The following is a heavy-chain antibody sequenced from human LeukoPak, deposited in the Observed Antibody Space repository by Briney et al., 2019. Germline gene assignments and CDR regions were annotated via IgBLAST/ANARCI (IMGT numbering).Heavy chain of an antibody. D-gene: IGHD3-10*01. CDR2: FDPEDGET. V-gene: IGHV1-24*01. J-gene: IGHJ4*02. Sequence: ASVKVSSKVSGYTPTELSMHWVRQAPEKGLGWMGGFDPEDGETIYAQKFKGRVTMSEDTSTDTAYMELSSMRSEDTAVYYCAPDHVYRWFGELLWYYWGQGTLVTVSS. CDR1: GYTPTELS. CDR3: APDHVYRWFGELLWYY.